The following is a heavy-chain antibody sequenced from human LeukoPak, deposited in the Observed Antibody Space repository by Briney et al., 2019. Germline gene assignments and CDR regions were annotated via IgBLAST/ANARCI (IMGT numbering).Heavy chain of an antibody. D-gene: IGHD3-10*01. CDR1: GFTVSSNY. Sequence: GGSLRLSCAASGFTVSSNYMSWVRQAPGKGLEWVSSISSSSSYIYYADSVKGRFTISRDNAKNSLYLQMNSLRAEDTAVYYCARDRVLWFGESREGFDYWGQGTLVTVSS. CDR3: ARDRVLWFGESREGFDY. CDR2: ISSSSSYI. V-gene: IGHV3-21*01. J-gene: IGHJ4*02.